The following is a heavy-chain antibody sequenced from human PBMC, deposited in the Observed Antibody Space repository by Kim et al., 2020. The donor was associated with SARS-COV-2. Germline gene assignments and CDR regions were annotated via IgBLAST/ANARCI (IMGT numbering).Heavy chain of an antibody. J-gene: IGHJ6*02. V-gene: IGHV1-3*01. CDR2: INAGNGNT. D-gene: IGHD6-13*01. CDR3: AREHAGKRRFYYGMDV. CDR1: GYTFTSYA. Sequence: ASVKVSCKASGYTFTSYAMHWVRQAPGQRLEWMGWINAGNGNTKYSQKFQGRVTITRDTSASTAYMELSSLRSEDTAVYYCAREHAGKRRFYYGMDVWGQGTTVTVSS.